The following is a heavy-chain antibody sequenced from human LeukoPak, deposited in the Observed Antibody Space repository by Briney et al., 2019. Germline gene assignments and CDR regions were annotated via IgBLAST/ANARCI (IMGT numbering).Heavy chain of an antibody. CDR2: INHSGST. D-gene: IGHD5-18*01. V-gene: IGHV4-34*01. Sequence: SETLSLTCAVYGGSFSGYYWSWIRQPPGKGLEWIGEINHSGSTNYNPSLKSRVTISVDTSKNQFSLKLSSVTAADTAVYYCARLIISLREYSYGNPAPFSYFAYGGKGTLVTVS. J-gene: IGHJ4*02. CDR3: ARLIISLREYSYGNPAPFSYFAY. CDR1: GGSFSGYY.